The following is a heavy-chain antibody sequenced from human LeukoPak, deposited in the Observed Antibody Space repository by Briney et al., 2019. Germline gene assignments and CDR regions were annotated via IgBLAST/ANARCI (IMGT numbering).Heavy chain of an antibody. V-gene: IGHV3-7*01. Sequence: GGSLRLSCAASGFTFSDYWMTWLPQGRGKGLGGVANIQGGGSQIYYVDSVKGRFTISRENAKNSLYLQMDSLRVEDTAVYYCARVGTWELQRVFDYWGQGTPVTVSS. D-gene: IGHD1-26*01. CDR2: IQGGGSQI. CDR3: ARVGTWELQRVFDY. J-gene: IGHJ4*02. CDR1: GFTFSDYW.